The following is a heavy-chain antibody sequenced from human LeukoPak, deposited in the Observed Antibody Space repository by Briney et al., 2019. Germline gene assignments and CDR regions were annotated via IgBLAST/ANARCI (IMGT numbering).Heavy chain of an antibody. V-gene: IGHV4-59*01. J-gene: IGHJ5*02. Sequence: SETLSLTCTVSGGSISSYYWSWIRQPPGKGLEWIGYIYYSGSTNYNPSLKSRVTISVDTSKNQFSLKLSSVTAADTAVYYCARDLYYDFWSGYFDPGGQGTLVTVSS. CDR3: ARDLYYDFWSGYFDP. D-gene: IGHD3-3*01. CDR2: IYYSGST. CDR1: GGSISSYY.